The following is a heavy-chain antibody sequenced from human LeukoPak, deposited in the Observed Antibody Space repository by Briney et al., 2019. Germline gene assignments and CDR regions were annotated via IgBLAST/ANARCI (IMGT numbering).Heavy chain of an antibody. CDR1: GFTFSSYS. CDR3: ARCPTVTKNYYYYGMDV. D-gene: IGHD4-17*01. V-gene: IGHV3-21*04. J-gene: IGHJ6*02. Sequence: GGSLRLSCAASGFTFSSYSMNWVRQAPGKGLEWVSSMSSSSTYIYYADSVKGRFTISRDNAKNSLYLQMNSLRAEDTAVYYCARCPTVTKNYYYYGMDVWGQGTTVTVSS. CDR2: MSSSSTYI.